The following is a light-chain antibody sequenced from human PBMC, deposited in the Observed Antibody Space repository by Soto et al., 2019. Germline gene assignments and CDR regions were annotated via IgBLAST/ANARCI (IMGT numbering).Light chain of an antibody. J-gene: IGKJ1*01. V-gene: IGKV3-20*01. CDR3: QQYGSSPLT. CDR2: GAS. CDR1: QSVTSTY. Sequence: EIVLTQSPGTLSLSPGERATLSCRASQSVTSTYLAWYQQKPGQPPRLLIYGASSRATGIPDRFSGSGSVADFTLTISRLAPEDFAVYYCQQYGSSPLTFRQGTKVDIK.